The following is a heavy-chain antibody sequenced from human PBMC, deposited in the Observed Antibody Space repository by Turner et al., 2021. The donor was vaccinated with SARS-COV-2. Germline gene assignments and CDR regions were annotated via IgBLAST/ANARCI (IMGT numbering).Heavy chain of an antibody. Sequence: LQLRESGPGLLKPSETLSPTCPVPGGPTSSSGNYWGWFRQPPGKGLEWIAGIYHYGNTFQNPSILSRVTISVDTSKNLSSLRLTSMTAADTAVYYCATHVVFVVGPMDFWGRGTLVTVSS. D-gene: IGHD2-15*01. CDR3: ATHVVFVVGPMDF. CDR1: GGPTSSSGNY. V-gene: IGHV4-39*01. J-gene: IGHJ4*01. CDR2: IYHYGNT.